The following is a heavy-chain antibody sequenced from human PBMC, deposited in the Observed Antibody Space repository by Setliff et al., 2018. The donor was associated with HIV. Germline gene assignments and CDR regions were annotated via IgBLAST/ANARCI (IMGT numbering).Heavy chain of an antibody. V-gene: IGHV1-18*01. Sequence: ASVKVSCKPSGYTFTAYGLSWVRQAPGQGLEWMGWISTYSDETSYAQRLQGRVTMTTDTSTSTAYMELRRLTFDDTAVYSCARDVEHMMDVWGQGTTVTVSS. CDR3: ARDVEHMMDV. J-gene: IGHJ6*02. CDR1: GYTFTAYG. CDR2: ISTYSDET.